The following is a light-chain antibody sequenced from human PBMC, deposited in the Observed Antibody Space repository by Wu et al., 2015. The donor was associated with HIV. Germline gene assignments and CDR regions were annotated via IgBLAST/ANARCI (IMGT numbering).Light chain of an antibody. CDR2: GAS. Sequence: EIVLTQSPGTLSLSPGERATLSCRASQTVNNNYLAWYQQKPGQAPRLLIYGASTRATGIPARFSGSGSGTEFTLTISSLQSEDFAVYYCQQYNNWPHSFGQGTKLEIK. J-gene: IGKJ2*03. CDR1: QTVNNN. CDR3: QQYNNWPHS. V-gene: IGKV3-15*01.